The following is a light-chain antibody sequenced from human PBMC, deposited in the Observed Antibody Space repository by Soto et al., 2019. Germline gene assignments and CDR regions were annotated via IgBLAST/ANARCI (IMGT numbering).Light chain of an antibody. CDR3: QEYNSDSGLT. J-gene: IGKJ4*01. Sequence: DIQMTQSPSTLSASVGEGVTITCRASQSISSWLAWYQQKPGKAPKLLIYTASNLISGVPSRFSGSGSGTEFTLTISSLQPDDFATYYCQEYNSDSGLTFGGGTKVEIK. CDR2: TAS. V-gene: IGKV1-5*03. CDR1: QSISSW.